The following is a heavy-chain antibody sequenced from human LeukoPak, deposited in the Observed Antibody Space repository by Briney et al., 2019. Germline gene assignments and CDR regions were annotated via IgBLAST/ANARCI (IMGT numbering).Heavy chain of an antibody. CDR2: ISDSSTDI. V-gene: IGHV3-21*01. Sequence: PGGSLRLSCAASGFTFSSYSMNWVRQAPGKGMEWVSSISDSSTDIFNADPVQGRFTISRDDAKNSLYLQMNSLRVEDTAVYYCVRVVYCSGGSCSYYFDFWGQGTLVTVSS. CDR1: GFTFSSYS. CDR3: VRVVYCSGGSCSYYFDF. D-gene: IGHD2-15*01. J-gene: IGHJ4*02.